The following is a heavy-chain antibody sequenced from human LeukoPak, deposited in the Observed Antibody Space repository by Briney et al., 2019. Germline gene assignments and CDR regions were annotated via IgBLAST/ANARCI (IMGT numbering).Heavy chain of an antibody. D-gene: IGHD2-2*02. J-gene: IGHJ4*02. CDR2: ISSSSSYI. CDR1: GFTFSSYS. Sequence: GGSLRLSCAASGFTFSSYSMNWVRQAPGKGLEWVSSISSSSSYIYYADSVKGRFTISRDNAKNSLYLQVNSLRAEDTAVYYCARDSRGFDCSSTSCYIDYWGQGTLVTVSS. CDR3: ARDSRGFDCSSTSCYIDY. V-gene: IGHV3-21*01.